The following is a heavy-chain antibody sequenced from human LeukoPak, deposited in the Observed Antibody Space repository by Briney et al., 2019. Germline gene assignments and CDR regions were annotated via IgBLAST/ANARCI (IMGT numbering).Heavy chain of an antibody. V-gene: IGHV4-39*02. CDR2: IFYSGRT. J-gene: IGHJ4*02. CDR3: ARLDTHEILTY. CDR1: GGPISNSGYY. Sequence: PSETLSLTCSVSGGPISNSGYYWGWIRQPPGKGLGWIGTIFYSGRTYYNPSLKSRVTISVDTSMNHFSLRLSSVTAADTAVYYCARLDTHEILTYWGQGTLVTVSS. D-gene: IGHD3-9*01.